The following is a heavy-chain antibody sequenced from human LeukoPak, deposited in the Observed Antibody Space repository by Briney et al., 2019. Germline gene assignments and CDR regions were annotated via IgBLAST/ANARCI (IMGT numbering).Heavy chain of an antibody. CDR3: ARQGSYGPLDY. CDR2: INHSGST. D-gene: IGHD3-16*01. V-gene: IGHV4-34*01. J-gene: IGHJ4*02. Sequence: SETLSLTCAVYGGSFSGYYWSWIRQPPGKGLEWIGEINHSGSTNYNPSLKSRVTISIDTSKIQFSLKLSSVTAADTAVYYCARQGSYGPLDYWGQGTLVTVSS. CDR1: GGSFSGYY.